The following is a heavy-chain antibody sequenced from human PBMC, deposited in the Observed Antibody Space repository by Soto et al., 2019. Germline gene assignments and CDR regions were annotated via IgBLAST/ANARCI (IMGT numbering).Heavy chain of an antibody. CDR3: AKGGGATDS. V-gene: IGHV3-30*18. CDR1: GFTFSIYG. D-gene: IGHD3-10*01. J-gene: IGHJ5*01. CDR2: ISYDGSNK. Sequence: QVQLMESGGGVVQPGRSLRLSCAASGFTFSIYGMHWVRQAPGKGLEWVVVISYDGSNKYYADSLKGRFTISRDNYKNTLYLEMSSLRAEDTAVYYCAKGGGATDSWGQGTLVTVSS.